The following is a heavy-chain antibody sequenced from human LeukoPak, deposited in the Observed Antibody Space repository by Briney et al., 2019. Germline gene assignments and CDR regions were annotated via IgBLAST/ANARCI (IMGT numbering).Heavy chain of an antibody. Sequence: GASLKISCKGSGYSFTSYWIGWVRQMPGKGLEGMGIIYPGESDTRYSPSFQGQVTISADKSISTAYLQWSSLKASDTAMYYCARFPVLRFLEWLDYWGQGTLVTVSS. V-gene: IGHV5-51*01. CDR1: GYSFTSYW. D-gene: IGHD3-3*01. J-gene: IGHJ4*02. CDR3: ARFPVLRFLEWLDY. CDR2: IYPGESDT.